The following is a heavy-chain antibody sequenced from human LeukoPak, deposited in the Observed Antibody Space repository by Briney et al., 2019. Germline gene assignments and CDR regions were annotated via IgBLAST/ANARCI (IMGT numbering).Heavy chain of an antibody. V-gene: IGHV1-2*02. CDR1: GYTFTGYY. J-gene: IGHJ3*02. D-gene: IGHD2/OR15-2a*01. Sequence: ASVKVSCKASGYTFTGYYMHWVRQAPGPGNEWMGWINPNSGATKYAQKFQGRVTMTRDTSISTAYMELSRLRSDDTAVYYCARYRCKTTSGCEDTDAFDMWGQGTMVTVSS. CDR3: ARYRCKTTSGCEDTDAFDM. CDR2: INPNSGAT.